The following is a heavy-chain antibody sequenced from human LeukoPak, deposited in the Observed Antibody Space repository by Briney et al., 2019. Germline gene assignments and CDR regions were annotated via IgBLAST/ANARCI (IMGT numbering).Heavy chain of an antibody. J-gene: IGHJ4*02. CDR1: GGSFSGYY. Sequence: KPSETLSLTCAVYGGSFSGYYWSWIRQPPGKGLEWIGEINHSGSTNYNPSLKSRVTISVDTSKNQFPLKLSSVTAADTAVYYCARRARKGYYGSGSYYYFDYWGQGTLVTVSS. CDR3: ARRARKGYYGSGSYYYFDY. V-gene: IGHV4-34*01. CDR2: INHSGST. D-gene: IGHD3-10*01.